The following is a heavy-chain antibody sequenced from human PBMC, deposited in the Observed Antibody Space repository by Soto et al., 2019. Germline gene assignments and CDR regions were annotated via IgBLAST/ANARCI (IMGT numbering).Heavy chain of an antibody. Sequence: GGSLRLSCAASGFTFSSYAMSWVRQAPGKGLEWGSAISGDGGSTYYADSVKGRFIIYRDNSKNTLYLQMNSLRAEDTAVYYCAKDRIVPAAIWTGFEYWGEGTLVTVSS. CDR1: GFTFSSYA. CDR3: AKDRIVPAAIWTGFEY. J-gene: IGHJ4*02. V-gene: IGHV3-23*01. D-gene: IGHD2-2*02. CDR2: ISGDGGST.